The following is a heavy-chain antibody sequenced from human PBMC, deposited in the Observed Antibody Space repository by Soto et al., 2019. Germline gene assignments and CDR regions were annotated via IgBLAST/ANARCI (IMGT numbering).Heavy chain of an antibody. V-gene: IGHV4-31*03. Sequence: SETLSLTCTVSGGSINSRGYYWTWIRHHPGKGLEWIGYIYYSGSTYYNPSLKSRVTISVDTSKNQFSLKLSSVTAADTAVYYCARDNIGDYYYGMDVCGQGTTVTVSS. CDR1: GGSINSRGYY. CDR2: IYYSGST. D-gene: IGHD3-16*02. CDR3: ARDNIGDYYYGMDV. J-gene: IGHJ6*02.